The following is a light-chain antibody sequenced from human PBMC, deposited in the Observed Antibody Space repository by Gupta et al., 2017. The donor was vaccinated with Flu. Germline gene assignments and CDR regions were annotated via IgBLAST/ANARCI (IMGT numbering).Light chain of an antibody. CDR3: MQGKGWPYA. CDR2: KVS. CDR1: QSLVHRNRSTC. J-gene: IGKJ2*01. Sequence: VTLGQPASISCRSSQSLVHRNRSTCLHWFHQKPGQSPRRLIYKVSIRDSGVPDRFSGGGSGTDFTLWISRVEADDVGVYYCMQGKGWPYAFGQGTKLEI. V-gene: IGKV2-30*02.